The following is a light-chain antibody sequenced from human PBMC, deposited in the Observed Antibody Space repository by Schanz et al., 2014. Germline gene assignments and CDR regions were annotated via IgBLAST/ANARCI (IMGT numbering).Light chain of an antibody. CDR3: AVWDESLSGWV. J-gene: IGLJ3*02. CDR2: DND. Sequence: QSVLTQTPSASAAPGQRVTISCSGSSSNIGINNVNWYQQLPGTAPKLLIFDNDQRHSGVPDRFSASKSGTSASLAISGLRSEDEADFYCAVWDESLSGWVFGGGTKVTVL. CDR1: SSNIGINN. V-gene: IGLV1-47*02.